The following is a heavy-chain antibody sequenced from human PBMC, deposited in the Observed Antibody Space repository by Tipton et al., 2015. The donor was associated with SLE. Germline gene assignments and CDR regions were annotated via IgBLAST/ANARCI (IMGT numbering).Heavy chain of an antibody. J-gene: IGHJ1*01. CDR2: IYTSGGT. CDR3: ARVGYFQH. Sequence: TLSLTCTVSGGSISSGSYYWSWIRQPAGKGLEWIGYIYTSGGTNYNPSLKSRVTISVDTSKNQFSLKLSSVTAADTAVYYCARVGYFQHWGQGTLVTVSS. CDR1: GGSISSGSYY. V-gene: IGHV4-61*09.